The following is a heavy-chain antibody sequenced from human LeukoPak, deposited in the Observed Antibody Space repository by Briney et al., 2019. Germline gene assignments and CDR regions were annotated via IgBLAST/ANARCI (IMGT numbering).Heavy chain of an antibody. CDR2: INHSGST. V-gene: IGHV4-34*01. J-gene: IGHJ5*02. D-gene: IGHD6-13*01. CDR3: ARVINSSSWYVRFGYWFDP. CDR1: GGSFSGYY. Sequence: SETLSLTCAVYGGSFSGYYWSWIRQPPGKGLEWIGEINHSGSTNYNPSLKSRVTISVDTSKNQFPLKLSSVTAADTAVYYCARVINSSSWYVRFGYWFDPRGQGTLVTVSP.